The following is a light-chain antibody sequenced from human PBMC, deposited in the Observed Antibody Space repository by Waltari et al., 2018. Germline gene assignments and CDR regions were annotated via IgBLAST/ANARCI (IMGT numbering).Light chain of an antibody. CDR2: KDT. Sequence: SYELTQPPSVSVSPGQTARITCSGDALPKQYAYWYQQKPGQAPALVIYKDTERPSGIPDRFSGSSSGTTVTLTISGVKAADEADYYCQSADSSDTYKVFGGGTKLTVL. CDR1: ALPKQY. J-gene: IGLJ3*02. V-gene: IGLV3-25*03. CDR3: QSADSSDTYKV.